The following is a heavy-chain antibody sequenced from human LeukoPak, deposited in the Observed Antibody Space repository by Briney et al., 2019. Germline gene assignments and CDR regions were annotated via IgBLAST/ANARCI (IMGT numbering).Heavy chain of an antibody. V-gene: IGHV3-30-3*01. J-gene: IGHJ4*02. Sequence: PGGSVRLSCAASGFTFSSYAMLWLRQAPGKGLEWVAVISYGGSNKYYANSGKGRFTISRDKTKNTLSVQMDSLRAEDTAVYYCAGVEMATIILDYWGQGTLVTVSS. CDR3: AGVEMATIILDY. CDR1: GFTFSSYA. CDR2: ISYGGSNK. D-gene: IGHD5-24*01.